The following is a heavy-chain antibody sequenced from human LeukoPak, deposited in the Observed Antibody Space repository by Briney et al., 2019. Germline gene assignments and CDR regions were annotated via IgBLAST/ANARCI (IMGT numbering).Heavy chain of an antibody. Sequence: SETLSLTCAVYGGSFSGYYWSWMRQPPGKGLEWIGEINHSGSTNYNPSLKSRVTISVDTSKNQFSLKLSSVTAADTAVYYCARGVPHDAFDIWGQGTMVTVSS. J-gene: IGHJ3*02. V-gene: IGHV4-34*01. CDR1: GGSFSGYY. CDR2: INHSGST. CDR3: ARGVPHDAFDI.